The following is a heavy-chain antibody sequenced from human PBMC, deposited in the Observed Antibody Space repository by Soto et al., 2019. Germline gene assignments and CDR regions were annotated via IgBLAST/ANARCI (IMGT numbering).Heavy chain of an antibody. D-gene: IGHD6-19*01. V-gene: IGHV3-30-3*01. J-gene: IGHJ4*02. Sequence: GGSLRLSCAASGFTFSSYAMHWVRQAPGKGLEWVAVISYDGSNKYYADSVKGRFTISRDNSKNTLYLQMNSLRAEDTAVYYCAREHPRDSGWYFDYWGQGTLVTVSS. CDR3: AREHPRDSGWYFDY. CDR2: ISYDGSNK. CDR1: GFTFSSYA.